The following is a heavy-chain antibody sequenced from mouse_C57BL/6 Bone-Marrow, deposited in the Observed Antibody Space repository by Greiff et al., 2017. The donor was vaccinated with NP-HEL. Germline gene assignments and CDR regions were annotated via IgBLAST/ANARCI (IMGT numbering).Heavy chain of an antibody. CDR1: GFTFSDYG. D-gene: IGHD2-5*01. CDR3: ARYSNHAMDY. J-gene: IGHJ4*01. Sequence: EVQGVESGGGLVKPGGSLKLSCAASGFTFSDYGMHWVRQAPEKGLEWVAYISSGSSTIYYADTVKGRFTISRDNAKNTLFLHMTKLRSEDTAMYYCARYSNHAMDYWGHGTSVTVSS. V-gene: IGHV5-17*01. CDR2: ISSGSSTI.